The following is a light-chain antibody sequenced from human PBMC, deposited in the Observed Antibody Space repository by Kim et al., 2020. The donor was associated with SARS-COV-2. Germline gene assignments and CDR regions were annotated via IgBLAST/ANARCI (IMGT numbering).Light chain of an antibody. Sequence: PGQSITISCTGTSSDVGGYNYVSWYQQHTGKAPKLMIYDVSNRPSGVSNRFSGSKSGNTASLTISGLQSEDEADYYCSSYTSSHVVFGGGTQLTVL. V-gene: IGLV2-14*03. CDR2: DVS. J-gene: IGLJ2*01. CDR1: SSDVGGYNY. CDR3: SSYTSSHVV.